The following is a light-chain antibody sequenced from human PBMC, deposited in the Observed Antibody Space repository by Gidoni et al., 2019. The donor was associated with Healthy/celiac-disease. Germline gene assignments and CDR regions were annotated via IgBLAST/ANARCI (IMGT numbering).Light chain of an antibody. CDR1: QSVSSN. CDR2: GAS. CDR3: QQYRT. V-gene: IGKV3-15*01. J-gene: IGKJ1*01. Sequence: EIVMTQSPATLSVSPGERATLSCRASQSVSSNLAWYQQKPGQAPRLLIYGASTRATGIPARFSGSGSGTEFTLTISSLQSEDFAVYYCQQYRTFXXXTKVEIK.